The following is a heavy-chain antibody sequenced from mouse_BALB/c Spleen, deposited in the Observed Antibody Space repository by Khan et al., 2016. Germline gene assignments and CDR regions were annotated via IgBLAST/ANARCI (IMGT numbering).Heavy chain of an antibody. CDR3: ARDDQDFDAWFAS. V-gene: IGHV2-9*02. CDR1: GFSLTNSG. Sequence: QVQLKQSGPGLVAPSQSLSITCTVSGFSLTNSGVHWVRQPPRKGLDWLGVIWAGGSTDYTSALMSRLSITRDTTQNQVFLKMNSLQTDDTAMYYCARDDQDFDAWFASWGQGTLVTVSA. CDR2: IWAGGST. J-gene: IGHJ3*01.